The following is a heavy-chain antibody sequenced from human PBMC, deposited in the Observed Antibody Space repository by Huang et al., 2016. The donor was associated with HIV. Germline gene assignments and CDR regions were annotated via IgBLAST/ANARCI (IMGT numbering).Heavy chain of an antibody. V-gene: IGHV3-30-3*01. CDR2: KSNDGTTT. CDR3: TREYTVAGAFDI. J-gene: IGHJ3*02. D-gene: IGHD5-12*01. Sequence: QGQLVESGGGVVRPGRSLRLSCAASGFSFSHYAMHWVRQAPGKRLEGGTFKSNDGTTTYYANSVKGRFTIARDNFKNTLYLQMNRLRGDDTAVYYCTREYTVAGAFDIWGQGTMVTVSS. CDR1: GFSFSHYA.